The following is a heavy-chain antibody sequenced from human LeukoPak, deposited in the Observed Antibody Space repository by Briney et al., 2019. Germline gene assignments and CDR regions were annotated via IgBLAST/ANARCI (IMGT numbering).Heavy chain of an antibody. J-gene: IGHJ4*02. D-gene: IGHD2-2*01. CDR3: AKDQDIVVVPAAMGLDY. CDR2: ISGSGGST. CDR1: GFTFSSYA. Sequence: GGSLRLSCAASGFTFSSYAMSWVRQAPGKGLEWVSAISGSGGSTYYADSVKGRFTISRDNSKNTLYLQMNSLRAEDTAVYYCAKDQDIVVVPAAMGLDYWGQGTLVTVSS. V-gene: IGHV3-23*01.